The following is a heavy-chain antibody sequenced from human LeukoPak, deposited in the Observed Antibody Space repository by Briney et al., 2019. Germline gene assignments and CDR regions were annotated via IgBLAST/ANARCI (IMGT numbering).Heavy chain of an antibody. CDR2: INPNNGGT. D-gene: IGHD2-15*01. V-gene: IGHV1-2*02. CDR1: GYTFTGYY. Sequence: ASVKVSCKASGYTFTGYYMHWVRQAPGQGLEWMGWINPNNGGTNYAQKFQGRVTMTRDTSISTAYMELSRLRSDDTAVYYCARDRCSGGSCSPADWFDPWGQGTLVTVSS. J-gene: IGHJ5*02. CDR3: ARDRCSGGSCSPADWFDP.